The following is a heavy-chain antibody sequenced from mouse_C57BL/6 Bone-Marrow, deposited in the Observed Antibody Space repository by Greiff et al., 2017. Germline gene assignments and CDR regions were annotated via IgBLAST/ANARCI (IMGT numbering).Heavy chain of an antibody. CDR3: ARGASSYNYFDY. CDR1: GYTFTSYW. V-gene: IGHV1-69*01. CDR2: FDPSDSYT. D-gene: IGHD1-1*01. J-gene: IGHJ2*01. Sequence: VQLQQPGAELVMPGASVKLSCKASGYTFTSYWMHWVKQRPGQGLEWIGEFDPSDSYTNYNQKFKGKSTLTVDKSSSTAYMQLSSLTSEDSAVYYCARGASSYNYFDYWGQGTTRTVSS.